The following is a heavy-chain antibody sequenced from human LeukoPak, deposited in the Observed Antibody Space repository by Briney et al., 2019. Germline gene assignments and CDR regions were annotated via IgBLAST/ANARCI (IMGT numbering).Heavy chain of an antibody. Sequence: GSLRLSCEASGFTFSSYAMHWVRQAPGKGLEWVAVISYDGSNKYYADSVKGRFTISRDNSKNTLYLQMNSLRAEDTAVYYCARIYGEDAFDIWGQGTMVTVSS. CDR1: GFTFSSYA. CDR3: ARIYGEDAFDI. V-gene: IGHV3-30-3*01. CDR2: ISYDGSNK. J-gene: IGHJ3*02. D-gene: IGHD4-17*01.